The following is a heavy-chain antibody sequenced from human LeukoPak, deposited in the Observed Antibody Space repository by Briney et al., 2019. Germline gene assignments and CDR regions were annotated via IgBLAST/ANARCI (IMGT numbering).Heavy chain of an antibody. V-gene: IGHV4-39*07. D-gene: IGHD4-23*01. J-gene: IGHJ5*02. CDR2: VYYTGVT. Sequence: SETLSLTCTVSGGYIITSGHYWGWIRQPPGKGLEWIGSVYYTGVTSTNPFFRSRMSMSVDTSKNQFSLNLTSVTAADAAVYYCARERSSSGGHSWFDPWGQGTLVTVSS. CDR1: GGYIITSGHY. CDR3: ARERSSSGGHSWFDP.